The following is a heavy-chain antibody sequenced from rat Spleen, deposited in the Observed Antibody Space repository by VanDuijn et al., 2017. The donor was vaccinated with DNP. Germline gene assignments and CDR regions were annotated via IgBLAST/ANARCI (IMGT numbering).Heavy chain of an antibody. CDR1: GFTFSNSD. D-gene: IGHD1-2*01. J-gene: IGHJ3*01. V-gene: IGHV5-25*01. CDR3: ARIAAISTFHWFAY. Sequence: EVQLVESGGGLVQPGRSMKLSCAASGFTFSNSDMAWVRQAPTKGLEWVASISTSGGSTYYRDSVKGRFTISRDNAKSTLYLQMDSLRSEDTATYYCARIAAISTFHWFAYWGQGTLVTVSS. CDR2: ISTSGGST.